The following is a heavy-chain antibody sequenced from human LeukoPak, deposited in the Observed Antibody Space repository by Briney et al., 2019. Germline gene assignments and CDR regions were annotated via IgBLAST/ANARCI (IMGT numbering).Heavy chain of an antibody. J-gene: IGHJ4*02. Sequence: GGSLRLSCAASGFTSSSYWIHWVRQAPGKGLVWVSRINSDGSSTSYADSVKGRFTISRDNAKNSLYLQMNSLRAEDTAVYYCARVVGQWLVQVPDYWGQGTLVTVSS. CDR1: GFTSSSYW. D-gene: IGHD6-19*01. CDR2: INSDGSST. CDR3: ARVVGQWLVQVPDY. V-gene: IGHV3-74*01.